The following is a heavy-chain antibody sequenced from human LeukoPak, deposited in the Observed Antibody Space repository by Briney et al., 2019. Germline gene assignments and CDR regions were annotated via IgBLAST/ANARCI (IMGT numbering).Heavy chain of an antibody. Sequence: GGSLRLSCAASGFTFTAYLIHWVRQAPGKGLEWVAVMSSDGNAMFYADSVKGRFTISRDNSKNTLYLQMNSLRAEDTAVYYCAKYGSGSYYKTSYDYWGQGTLVTVSS. CDR3: AKYGSGSYYKTSYDY. J-gene: IGHJ4*02. D-gene: IGHD3-10*01. V-gene: IGHV3-30-3*01. CDR1: GFTFTAYL. CDR2: MSSDGNAM.